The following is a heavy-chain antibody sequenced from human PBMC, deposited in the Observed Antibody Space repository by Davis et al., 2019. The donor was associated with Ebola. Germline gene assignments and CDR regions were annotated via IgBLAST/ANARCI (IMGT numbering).Heavy chain of an antibody. CDR3: AKDPAWFGELLYYYGMDV. D-gene: IGHD3-10*01. V-gene: IGHV3-30*18. J-gene: IGHJ6*04. CDR1: GFTFSSYG. Sequence: GESLKISCAASGFTFSSYGMHWVRQAPGKGLEWVAVISYDGSNKYYADSVKGRFTISRDNSKNTLYLQMNSLRAEDTAVYYCAKDPAWFGELLYYYGMDVWGKGTTVTVSS. CDR2: ISYDGSNK.